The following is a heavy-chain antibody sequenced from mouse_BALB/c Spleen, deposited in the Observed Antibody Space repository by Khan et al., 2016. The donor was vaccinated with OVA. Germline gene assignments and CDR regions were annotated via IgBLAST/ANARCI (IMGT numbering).Heavy chain of an antibody. CDR1: GYSITSGYA. CDR3: ARGNYYGHYFDY. D-gene: IGHD1-1*01. V-gene: IGHV3-2*02. J-gene: IGHJ2*01. Sequence: EVQLKESGPGLVKPSQSLSLTYTVTGYSITSGYAWNWIRQFPGNKLEWMGYISYSDVTNYNPSLKSRISITRDTSKNEFFLQLNSVTTEDTATYYCARGNYYGHYFDYWGQGTTLTVSS. CDR2: ISYSDVT.